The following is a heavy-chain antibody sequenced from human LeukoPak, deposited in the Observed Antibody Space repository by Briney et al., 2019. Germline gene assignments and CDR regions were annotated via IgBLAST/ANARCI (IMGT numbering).Heavy chain of an antibody. CDR2: ISPSSSNI. CDR1: GFTFSTYT. CDR3: GRDQDRGSYHDPIFDY. V-gene: IGHV3-21*06. D-gene: IGHD1-26*01. Sequence: GGSLRLSCAASGFTFSTYTMNWVRQAPGKGLEWVSSISPSSSNIYYADSMKGRFTISRDDAKNLLYLQMNSLRAEDTAVCYCGRDQDRGSYHDPIFDYWGQGTLVTVSS. J-gene: IGHJ4*02.